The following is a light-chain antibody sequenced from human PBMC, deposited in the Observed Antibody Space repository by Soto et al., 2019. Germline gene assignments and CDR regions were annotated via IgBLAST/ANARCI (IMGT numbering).Light chain of an antibody. CDR3: SSCAGSNNLGV. Sequence: QSALTQPPSASGSPGQSVTISCTGTSSDVGGYNYVSWYQQHPGKAPKLMIYEVSKRPSGVPDRFSASKSGNTASLTVSGLQSEAEADYYSSSCAGSNNLGVFGGGTKDTVL. CDR2: EVS. J-gene: IGLJ2*01. CDR1: SSDVGGYNY. V-gene: IGLV2-8*01.